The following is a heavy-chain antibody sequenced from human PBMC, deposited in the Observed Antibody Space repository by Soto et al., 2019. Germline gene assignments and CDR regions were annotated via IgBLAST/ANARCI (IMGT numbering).Heavy chain of an antibody. CDR3: ARALYDVLTGFHY. D-gene: IGHD3-9*01. J-gene: IGHJ4*02. CDR1: GYIFTDYY. Sequence: ASVNVSCKPSGYIFTDYYIHWVRQAPGQGLTWMGWINPNSGGTAYAQKFQDRVTMTRDTSISTAYMELTRVRADGTAVYYCARALYDVLTGFHYWGQGTLVTVSS. V-gene: IGHV1-2*02. CDR2: INPNSGGT.